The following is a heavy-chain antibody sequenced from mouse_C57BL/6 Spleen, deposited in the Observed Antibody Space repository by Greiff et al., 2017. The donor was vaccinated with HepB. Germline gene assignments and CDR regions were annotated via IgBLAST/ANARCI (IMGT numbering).Heavy chain of an antibody. CDR3: ARDPLYDFYDAMDY. Sequence: EVHLVESGGGLVKPGGSLKLSCAASGFTFSSYAMSWVRQTPEKRLEWVATISDGGSYTYYPDNVKGRFTIARDNAKNNLYLQMSQLKSEDTAMYYCARDPLYDFYDAMDYWGQGTSVTVSS. D-gene: IGHD2-4*01. CDR1: GFTFSSYA. CDR2: ISDGGSYT. J-gene: IGHJ4*01. V-gene: IGHV5-4*01.